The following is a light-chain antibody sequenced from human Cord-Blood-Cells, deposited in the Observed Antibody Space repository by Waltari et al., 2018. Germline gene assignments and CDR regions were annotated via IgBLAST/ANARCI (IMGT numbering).Light chain of an antibody. CDR2: GNS. CDR3: QSYDSSLSGV. J-gene: IGLJ3*02. V-gene: IGLV1-40*01. Sequence: SVLTQPPSVSGPPGQRVTISCTGSSSTIGAGHDVPWYQQLPGTAPKLLIYGNSNRPSGVPDRFSGSKSGTSASLAITGLQAEDEADYYCQSYDSSLSGVFGGGTKLTVL. CDR1: SSTIGAGHD.